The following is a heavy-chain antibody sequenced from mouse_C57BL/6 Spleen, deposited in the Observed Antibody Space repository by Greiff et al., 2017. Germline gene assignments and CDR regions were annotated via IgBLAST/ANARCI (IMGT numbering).Heavy chain of an antibody. D-gene: IGHD1-1*01. CDR3: AKRGYGSSYAYYAMDY. Sequence: VMLVESGPGLVAPSQSLSITCTVSGFSLTSYGVDWVRQPPGKGLEWLGVIWGGGSTNYNSALMSGLSISKDNSKSQVLLKMNSLQTDDTAMYYCAKRGYGSSYAYYAMDYWGQGTSVTVSS. J-gene: IGHJ4*01. V-gene: IGHV2-9*01. CDR2: IWGGGST. CDR1: GFSLTSYG.